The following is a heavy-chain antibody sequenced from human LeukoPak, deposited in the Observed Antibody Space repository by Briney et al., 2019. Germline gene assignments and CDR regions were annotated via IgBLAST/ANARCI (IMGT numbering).Heavy chain of an antibody. J-gene: IGHJ6*02. CDR1: GFTFSTFG. Sequence: GGSLRLSCAASGFTFSTFGMNWVRQAPGKGLEWVSYISSTSTIYYADSVKGRFTISRDNAKNSLYLQMNSLRAEDTAVYYCARVISGSYGMDVWGQGTTVTVSS. CDR2: ISSTSTI. D-gene: IGHD1-26*01. V-gene: IGHV3-48*01. CDR3: ARVISGSYGMDV.